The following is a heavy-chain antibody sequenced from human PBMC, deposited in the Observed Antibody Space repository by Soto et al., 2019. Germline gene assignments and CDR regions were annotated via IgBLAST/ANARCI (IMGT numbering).Heavy chain of an antibody. D-gene: IGHD3-22*01. Sequence: ESGGGVVQPGRSLTITCAASGFTLGTYGVHWVRQAPGKGLEWVAVISNDGGDKYYSDSVMGRFTISRDNSKNTLFLQMNSLRAEDTAVYFCAKEFFDSSGFYPSLDALDIWGQGTVVTVSS. CDR1: GFTLGTYG. CDR3: AKEFFDSSGFYPSLDALDI. V-gene: IGHV3-30*18. J-gene: IGHJ3*02. CDR2: ISNDGGDK.